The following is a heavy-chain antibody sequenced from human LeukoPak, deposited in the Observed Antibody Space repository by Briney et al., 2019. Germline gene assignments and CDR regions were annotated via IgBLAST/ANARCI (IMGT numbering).Heavy chain of an antibody. Sequence: GESLKISCKSSGYIFTNYWIGWVRQMPGKGLEWMGIIYPGDSDTRYSPSYQGQVTISADKSITTAYLQWSSLKASDTAMYYCARGNYYFDYWGQGTPVTVSS. CDR1: GYIFTNYW. J-gene: IGHJ4*02. V-gene: IGHV5-51*01. CDR3: ARGNYYFDY. D-gene: IGHD3-3*01. CDR2: IYPGDSDT.